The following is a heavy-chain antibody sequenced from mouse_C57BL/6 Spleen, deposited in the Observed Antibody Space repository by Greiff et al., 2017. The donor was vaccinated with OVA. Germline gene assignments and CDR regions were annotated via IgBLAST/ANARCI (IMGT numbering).Heavy chain of an antibody. V-gene: IGHV1-80*01. CDR3: AQMGGMVTYFDY. CDR1: GYAFRSYW. CDR2: IYPGDGDT. D-gene: IGHD2-2*01. Sequence: VQLQQSGAELVKPGASVKISCKASGYAFRSYWMNWVKQRPGKGLEWIGQIYPGDGDTNYNGKFKGKATLTADKSSSTAYMQLSSLTSEDSAVYFCAQMGGMVTYFDYWGQGTTLTVSS. J-gene: IGHJ2*01.